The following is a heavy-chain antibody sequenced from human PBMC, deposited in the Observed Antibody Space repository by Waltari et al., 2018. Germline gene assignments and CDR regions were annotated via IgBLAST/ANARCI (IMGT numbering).Heavy chain of an antibody. J-gene: IGHJ6*02. CDR3: AKGDSSTWTRMDV. Sequence: QEQLVESGGGVVQPGGSLRLSCEASGFSFRAFPINWVRQATGKGLELVAVISYDGSNKHYADSVKGRFTISRDNSKNTLYLEMNSLRPEDKGMYYCAKGDSSTWTRMDVWGQGTTVTVSS. V-gene: IGHV3-30*18. CDR2: ISYDGSNK. CDR1: GFSFRAFP. D-gene: IGHD6-13*01.